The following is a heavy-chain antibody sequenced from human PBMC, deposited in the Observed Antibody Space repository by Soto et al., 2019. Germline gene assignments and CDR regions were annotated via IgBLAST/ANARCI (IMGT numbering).Heavy chain of an antibody. J-gene: IGHJ6*02. V-gene: IGHV3-23*01. CDR1: GFTFSSYA. Sequence: GGSLRLSCAASGFTFSSYAMSWVRQAPGKGLEWVSAISGSGGSTYYADSVKGRFTXSRDXSKXTLXLQMNSLRAEDTAVYYCAKGATYYYGMDVWGQGTTVTVSS. CDR2: ISGSGGST. D-gene: IGHD5-12*01. CDR3: AKGATYYYGMDV.